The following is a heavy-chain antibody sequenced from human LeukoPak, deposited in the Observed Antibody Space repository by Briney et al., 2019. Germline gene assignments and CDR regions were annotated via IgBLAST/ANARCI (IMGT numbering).Heavy chain of an antibody. V-gene: IGHV4-34*01. D-gene: IGHD4-17*01. Sequence: SETLSLTCAVYGGSFSGYYWSWIRQPPGKGLEWIGEINHSGSTNYNPSLKSRVTISVDTSKNQFSLKLSSVTAADMAVYYCARGRVYGDFMYYFDYWGQGTLVTVSS. CDR2: INHSGST. CDR1: GGSFSGYY. CDR3: ARGRVYGDFMYYFDY. J-gene: IGHJ4*02.